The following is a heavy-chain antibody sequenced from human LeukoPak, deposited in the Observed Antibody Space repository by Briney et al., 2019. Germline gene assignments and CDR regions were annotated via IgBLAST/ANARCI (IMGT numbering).Heavy chain of an antibody. CDR3: ARHGRYCSSTSCYVGAFDI. CDR2: IYPGDSDT. V-gene: IGHV5-51*01. Sequence: GESLKISCKGSGYSFTSYWIGWVRQVPGKGLEWMGIIYPGDSDTRYSPSFQGQVTISADKSISTAYLQWSSLKASDTAMYYCARHGRYCSSTSCYVGAFDIWGQGTMVTVSS. CDR1: GYSFTSYW. J-gene: IGHJ3*02. D-gene: IGHD2-2*01.